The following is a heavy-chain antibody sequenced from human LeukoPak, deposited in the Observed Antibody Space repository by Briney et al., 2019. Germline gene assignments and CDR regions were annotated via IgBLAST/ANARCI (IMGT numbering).Heavy chain of an antibody. D-gene: IGHD4-23*01. CDR3: AIDYGGSQSFDY. Sequence: SVKVSCKASGYTFTGYYMHWVRQVPGQALEWMRWLTPFNGNTNYAQKFQDRVTITRDKSINTAYMELSSLISEDTAVYYCAIDYGGSQSFDYWGQGTLVTVSS. V-gene: IGHV1-45*02. CDR1: GYTFTGYY. CDR2: LTPFNGNT. J-gene: IGHJ4*02.